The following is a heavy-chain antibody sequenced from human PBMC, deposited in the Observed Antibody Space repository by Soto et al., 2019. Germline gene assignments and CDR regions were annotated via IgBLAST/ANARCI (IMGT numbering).Heavy chain of an antibody. CDR3: ARVGSFRGSYRPRRMDV. CDR2: IIPIFGTA. D-gene: IGHD1-26*01. V-gene: IGHV1-69*13. J-gene: IGHJ6*02. Sequence: SVKVSCKASGGTFSSYAISWVRQAPGQGLEWMGGIIPIFGTANYAQKFQGRVTITADESTSTAYMELSSLRSEDTAVYYCARVGSFRGSYRPRRMDVWGQGTTVTVSS. CDR1: GGTFSSYA.